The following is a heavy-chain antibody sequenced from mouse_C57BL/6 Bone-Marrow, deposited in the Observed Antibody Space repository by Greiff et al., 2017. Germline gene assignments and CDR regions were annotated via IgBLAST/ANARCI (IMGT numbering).Heavy chain of an antibody. V-gene: IGHV1-55*01. Sequence: QVQLQQPGAELVKPGASVKMSCKASGYTFTSYWITWVKQRPGQGLEWIGGIYPTSGRTNYTEKFKSKAILTVDTSSNTAYMQLSSLTSEDSAVFYCARSGPLGRSFDYWGQGTTLTVSS. CDR3: ARSGPLGRSFDY. J-gene: IGHJ2*01. CDR2: IYPTSGRT. D-gene: IGHD4-1*01. CDR1: GYTFTSYW.